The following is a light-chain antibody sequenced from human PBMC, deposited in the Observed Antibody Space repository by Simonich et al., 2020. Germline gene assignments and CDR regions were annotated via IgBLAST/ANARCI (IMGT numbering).Light chain of an antibody. Sequence: EIVLTQSPATLSLSPGERATLSCRASQSVSSYVAWYQKKTGQAPRLLISYASNRATGIPASFSGSGSGTDFTLTISSLEPEDFAVYYCQQRSNWLTFGGGTKVEIK. CDR3: QQRSNWLT. CDR2: YAS. CDR1: QSVSSY. V-gene: IGKV3-11*01. J-gene: IGKJ4*01.